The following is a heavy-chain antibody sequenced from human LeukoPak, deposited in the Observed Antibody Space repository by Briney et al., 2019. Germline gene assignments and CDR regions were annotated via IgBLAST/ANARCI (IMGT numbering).Heavy chain of an antibody. Sequence: PGGSLRLSCAASGFTFSSYEMNWVRQAPGKGLEWVSYISSSGSTIYYADSVKCRFTISRDNAKNSLYLQMNSLRAEDTAVYYCARGRDPYYYDSSGYYGDYWGQGILVTVSS. D-gene: IGHD3-22*01. CDR2: ISSSGSTI. V-gene: IGHV3-48*03. CDR3: ARGRDPYYYDSSGYYGDY. J-gene: IGHJ4*02. CDR1: GFTFSSYE.